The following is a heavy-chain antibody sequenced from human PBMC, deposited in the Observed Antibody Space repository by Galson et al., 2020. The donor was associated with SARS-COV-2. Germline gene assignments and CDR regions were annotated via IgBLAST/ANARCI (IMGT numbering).Heavy chain of an antibody. V-gene: IGHV2-70*11. J-gene: IGHJ4*02. CDR2: IDWDDDK. CDR3: ARSSFYDSGGYYLYSFDY. D-gene: IGHD3-22*01. CDR1: GFSLSTNKMC. Sequence: VSGPTLVKPTQTLTLTCTFSGFSLSTNKMCVSWIRQPPGKALEWLARIDWDDDKYYSTSLKTRLTISKGTSKNQVVLTMTNVDPVDTATYYCARSSFYDSGGYYLYSFDYWGQGTLVTVSS.